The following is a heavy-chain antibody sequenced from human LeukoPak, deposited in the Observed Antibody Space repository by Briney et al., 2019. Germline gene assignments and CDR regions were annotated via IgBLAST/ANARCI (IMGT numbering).Heavy chain of an antibody. CDR3: AREGENTYYDILTGPYYYYGMDV. V-gene: IGHV7-4-1*02. CDR2: INTNTGNP. J-gene: IGHJ6*02. Sequence: ASVKVSCKASGYTFTSYAMNWVRQAPGQGLEWMGWINTNTGNPTYAQGFTGRFVFSLDTSVSTAYLQISSLKAEDTAVYYCAREGENTYYDILTGPYYYYGMDVWGQGTTVTVSS. CDR1: GYTFTSYA. D-gene: IGHD3-9*01.